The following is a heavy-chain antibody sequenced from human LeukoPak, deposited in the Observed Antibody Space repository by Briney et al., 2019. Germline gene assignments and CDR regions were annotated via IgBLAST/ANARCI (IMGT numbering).Heavy chain of an antibody. J-gene: IGHJ4*02. CDR2: IYYAGGT. V-gene: IGHV4-59*08. Sequence: SEILSPSCSVAVGSSSNDYWSCLRPPPRGGLWWAGSIYYAGGTNYNHSLKSRVTISIDTSKNPLCVKLSSVRAADPAVYYCARRIRAMYSSGWQFDYWGQGTLVTVSS. CDR3: ARRIRAMYSSGWQFDY. D-gene: IGHD6-19*01. CDR1: VGSSSNDY.